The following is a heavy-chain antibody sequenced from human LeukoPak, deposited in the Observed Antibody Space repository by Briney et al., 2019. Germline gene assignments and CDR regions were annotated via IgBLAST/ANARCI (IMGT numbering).Heavy chain of an antibody. V-gene: IGHV1-2*06. CDR2: INPDSGVT. CDR3: ARGGERFFH. Sequence: GASVKVSCKASGYIFSDYYLHWVRQAPGQGLEWMGRINPDSGVTDYIHKFQGRVTMTRDTSITTAYMELSRLRSDDTAIYYCARGGERFFHWGQGTLVTVSS. CDR1: GYIFSDYY. J-gene: IGHJ4*02. D-gene: IGHD2-21*01.